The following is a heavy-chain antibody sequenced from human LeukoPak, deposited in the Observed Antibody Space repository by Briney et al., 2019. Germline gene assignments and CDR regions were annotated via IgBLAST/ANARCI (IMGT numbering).Heavy chain of an antibody. D-gene: IGHD2-2*01. CDR2: INPNSGGT. V-gene: IGHV1-2*02. Sequence: GASVKVSCKASGYTFTGYYMHWVRQAPGQGLEWMGWINPNSGGTNYAQKFQGRVTMTRDTSISTAYMELSRLRSDDTAVYYCARDREYCSSTSCYYYHWFDPWGQGTLVTVSS. CDR1: GYTFTGYY. CDR3: ARDREYCSSTSCYYYHWFDP. J-gene: IGHJ5*02.